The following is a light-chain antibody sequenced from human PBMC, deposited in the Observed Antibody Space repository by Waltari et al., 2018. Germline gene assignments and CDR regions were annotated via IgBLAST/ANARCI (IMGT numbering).Light chain of an antibody. CDR3: QQYNNWPPSIT. CDR1: QIPSN. J-gene: IGKJ5*01. V-gene: IGKV3-15*01. Sequence: EIVVTQSPATLSVSPGERATLSCMTSQIPSNVAWYQLKPGQAPRLLISAASTRATGVPARLSGSGSEPEFTLTISSLQPEDSAVYYCQQYNNWPPSITFGQGTRLEIK. CDR2: AAS.